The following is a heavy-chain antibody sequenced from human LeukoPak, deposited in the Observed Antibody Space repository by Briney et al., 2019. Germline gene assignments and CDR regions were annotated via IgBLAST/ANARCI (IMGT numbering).Heavy chain of an antibody. CDR3: ARDFGYNWKANWFDP. CDR2: INLSGGTT. CDR1: GYSFTGHY. Sequence: ASVKVSCKASGYSFTGHYMHWVRQAPGQGLEWMGIINLSGGTTYYAQKFQGRVTMTNDMSTSTVYMELSSLRSEDTAVYYCARDFGYNWKANWFDPWGQGTLVTVS. D-gene: IGHD1-1*01. V-gene: IGHV1-46*01. J-gene: IGHJ5*02.